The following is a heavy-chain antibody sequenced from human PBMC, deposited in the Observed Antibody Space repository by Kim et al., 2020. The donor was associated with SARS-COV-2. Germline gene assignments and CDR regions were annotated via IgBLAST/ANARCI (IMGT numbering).Heavy chain of an antibody. CDR2: GTT. J-gene: IGHJ4*02. D-gene: IGHD2-21*01. Sequence: GTTDYAAPVKGTFTISRADSTNTLYLQRISLKTEDTAVYYCTTEGDNLDYWGQGTLVTVSS. V-gene: IGHV3-15*01. CDR3: TTEGDNLDY.